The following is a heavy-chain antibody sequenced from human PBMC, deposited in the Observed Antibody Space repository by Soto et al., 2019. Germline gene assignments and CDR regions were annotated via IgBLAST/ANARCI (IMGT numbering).Heavy chain of an antibody. CDR1: GYTFSRHG. D-gene: IGHD6-13*01. CDR2: ISDYNGNT. Sequence: VKVSRKGSGYTFSRHGISCVGQAPGQGLEWMGWISDYNGNTNYVQKLQGRVTMTTDTSTSTAYMELGSLRSDDTAVYYCARAWSWDSSSPNWFDPWGQGTRVTVSA. V-gene: IGHV1-18*01. CDR3: ARAWSWDSSSPNWFDP. J-gene: IGHJ5*02.